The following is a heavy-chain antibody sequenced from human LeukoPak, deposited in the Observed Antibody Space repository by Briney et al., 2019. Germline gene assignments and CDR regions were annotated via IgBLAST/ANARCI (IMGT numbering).Heavy chain of an antibody. J-gene: IGHJ4*02. D-gene: IGHD3-10*01. Sequence: PSENLSHTCSVSGDSISTYYWSWIRQPPGQVLEWIGYIYYSGNTNYNPSLKSRLTISVDTSMNQFSPKLSSVTAADTAVFYCARVGAGSCDYWGQGSLVIVSS. V-gene: IGHV4-59*01. CDR3: ARVGAGSCDY. CDR1: GDSISTYY. CDR2: IYYSGNT.